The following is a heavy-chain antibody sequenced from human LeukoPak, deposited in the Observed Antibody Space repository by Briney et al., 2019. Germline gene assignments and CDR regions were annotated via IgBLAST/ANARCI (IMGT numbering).Heavy chain of an antibody. V-gene: IGHV1-8*03. CDR1: GYTFTSYD. J-gene: IGHJ3*02. Sequence: ASVKVSCKASGYTFTSYDINWVRQATGQGLEWMGWMNPNSGNAGYAQKFQGRVTITRNTSISTAYMELSSLRSEDTAVYYCARMTNDAFDMWGQGTMVTVPS. CDR2: MNPNSGNA. CDR3: ARMTNDAFDM. D-gene: IGHD4-11*01.